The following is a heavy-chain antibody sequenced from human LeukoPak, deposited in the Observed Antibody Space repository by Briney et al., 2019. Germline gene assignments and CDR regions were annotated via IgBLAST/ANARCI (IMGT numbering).Heavy chain of an antibody. V-gene: IGHV1-18*04. J-gene: IGHJ4*02. Sequence: ASVKVSCKASGYTFTGYYMHWVRQAPGQGLEWMGWISAYNGDTNYAEKFQGRVTMTTDTSTSTAYMELRSVRSDDTAVYYCARGWDLDYWGQGTLVTVSS. D-gene: IGHD1-26*01. CDR2: ISAYNGDT. CDR3: ARGWDLDY. CDR1: GYTFTGYY.